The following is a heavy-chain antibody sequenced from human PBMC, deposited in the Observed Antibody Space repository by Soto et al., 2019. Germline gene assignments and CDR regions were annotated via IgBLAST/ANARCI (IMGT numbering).Heavy chain of an antibody. Sequence: LSLTCTVSGGSISSGDYYWSWIRQPPGKGLEWIGYIYYSWSTYYNPSLKSRVTISVNTSKNQFSLKLSSVTAADTAVYYCARDAGYCTNGVCYTPFDPWGQGTLVTVSS. J-gene: IGHJ5*01. CDR1: GGSISSGDYY. CDR3: ARDAGYCTNGVCYTPFDP. D-gene: IGHD2-8*01. CDR2: IYYSWST. V-gene: IGHV4-30-4*01.